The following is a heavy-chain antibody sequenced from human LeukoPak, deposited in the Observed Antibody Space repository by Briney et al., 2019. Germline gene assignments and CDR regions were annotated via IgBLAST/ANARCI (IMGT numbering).Heavy chain of an antibody. J-gene: IGHJ5*01. V-gene: IGHV1-18*01. CDR2: ITVYNGNT. D-gene: IGHD6-13*01. Sequence: ASVKVSCKASGYTFSSYGISWVQQAPGQGLEWMGWITVYNGNTKYAHKYQDRVTMTTDTSTSTAYMDLRSLRSDDTAVYYCARDRGYEQQRWFDLWGQGTLVTVSS. CDR1: GYTFSSYG. CDR3: ARDRGYEQQRWFDL.